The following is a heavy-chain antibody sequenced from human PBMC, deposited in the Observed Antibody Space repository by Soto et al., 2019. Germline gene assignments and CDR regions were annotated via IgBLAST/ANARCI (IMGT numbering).Heavy chain of an antibody. D-gene: IGHD5-18*01. V-gene: IGHV3-7*01. CDR3: ATHSFDNLSAGDS. Sequence: XGSLRLSCAASGFTFNHYWMAWVRQAPGKGLEWVANIKQDGSEKYYVDSVKGRFTISRDNAKNSVYLQMNSLRAEDTAVYYCATHSFDNLSAGDSWGQGTLVTVSS. J-gene: IGHJ4*02. CDR2: IKQDGSEK. CDR1: GFTFNHYW.